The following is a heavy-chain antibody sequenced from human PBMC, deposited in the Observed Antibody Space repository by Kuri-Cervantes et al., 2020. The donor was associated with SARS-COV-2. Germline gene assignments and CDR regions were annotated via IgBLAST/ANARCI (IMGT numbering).Heavy chain of an antibody. Sequence: GESLKISCAASGFTFSSYAMHWVRQAPGKGLEWVAVISYDGSNKYYADSVKGRFTISRDNSKNTLYLQMNSLRAEDTAVYCCARLLPIVATTNYFDYWGQGTLVTVSS. CDR1: GFTFSSYA. J-gene: IGHJ4*02. CDR2: ISYDGSNK. CDR3: ARLLPIVATTNYFDY. V-gene: IGHV3-30-3*01. D-gene: IGHD5-12*01.